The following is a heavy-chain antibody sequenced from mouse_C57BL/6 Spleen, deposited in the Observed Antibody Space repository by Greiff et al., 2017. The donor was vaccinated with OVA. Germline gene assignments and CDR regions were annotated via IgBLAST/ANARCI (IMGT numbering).Heavy chain of an antibody. V-gene: IGHV1-82*01. CDR1: GYALSSSW. Sequence: VQLQQSGPELVKPGASVKISCKASGYALSSSWMNWVKQRPGKGLEWIGRIYPGDGDTNYNGKFKGKATLTADKPSSTAYMQLSSLTSEDSAVYFCAYYSNCDGYAYWGQGTLVTVSA. CDR3: AYYSNCDGYAY. CDR2: IYPGDGDT. D-gene: IGHD2-5*01. J-gene: IGHJ3*01.